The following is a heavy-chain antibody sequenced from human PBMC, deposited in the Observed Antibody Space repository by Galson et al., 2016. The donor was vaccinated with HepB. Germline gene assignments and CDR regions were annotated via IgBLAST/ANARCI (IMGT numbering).Heavy chain of an antibody. J-gene: IGHJ6*02. CDR1: GFTFNTYG. CDR3: AKVRAPYYYDRVGRKFGMAV. V-gene: IGHV3-33*06. Sequence: SLRLSCAASGFTFNTYGMHWVRRAPGKGLEWVAFIWYDGNKNYYADSVKGRFTISRDNFRDTLTLQMHSLRAEDTAVYYCAKVRAPYYYDRVGRKFGMAVWGQGTTVTVS. CDR2: IWYDGNKN. D-gene: IGHD3-22*01.